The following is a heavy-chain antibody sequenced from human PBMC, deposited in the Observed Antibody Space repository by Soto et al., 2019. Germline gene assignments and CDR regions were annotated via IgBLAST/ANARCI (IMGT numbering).Heavy chain of an antibody. CDR1: GGSVSHYY. CDR3: ARFILVGATLYLDY. CDR2: IFFGGNT. J-gene: IGHJ4*02. Sequence: SETLSLTCTVSGGSVSHYYWSWIRQPPGKGLEWIGHIFFGGNTRNNPSLESRATISVDTSEKEVALKLVSVTAADTAVYYCARFILVGATLYLDYWGQGSQVTVSS. V-gene: IGHV4-59*02. D-gene: IGHD1-26*01.